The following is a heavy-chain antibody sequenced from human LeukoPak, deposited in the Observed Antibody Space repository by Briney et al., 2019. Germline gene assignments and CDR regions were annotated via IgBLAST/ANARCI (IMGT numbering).Heavy chain of an antibody. CDR2: INPNSGGT. CDR1: GYTFTGYY. J-gene: IGHJ5*02. D-gene: IGHD6-13*01. CDR3: ARVAGAHSSSWHRNWFDP. Sequence: ASVKVSCKASGYTFTGYYMHWVRQAPGQGLEWMGWINPNSGGTNYAQKFQGWVTMTRDTSISTAYMELSRLRSDDTAVYYCARVAGAHSSSWHRNWFDPWGQGTLVTVSS. V-gene: IGHV1-2*04.